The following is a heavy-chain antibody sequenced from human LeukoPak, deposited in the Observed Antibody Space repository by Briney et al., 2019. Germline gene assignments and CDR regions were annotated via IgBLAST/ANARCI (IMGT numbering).Heavy chain of an antibody. D-gene: IGHD3-22*01. CDR2: INPNSGGT. Sequence: ASVKVSCKASGYTFTGYYMHWVRQAPGQGLEWMGWINPNSGGTNYAQKFQGRVTMTRDTSISTAYMELSRLRSADTAVYYCARDLPYYYDSSGSHFDYWGQGTLVTVSS. CDR3: ARDLPYYYDSSGSHFDY. J-gene: IGHJ4*02. CDR1: GYTFTGYY. V-gene: IGHV1-2*02.